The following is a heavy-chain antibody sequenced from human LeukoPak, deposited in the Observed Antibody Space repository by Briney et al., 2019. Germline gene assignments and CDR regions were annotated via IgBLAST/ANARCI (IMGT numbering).Heavy chain of an antibody. V-gene: IGHV4-4*02. Sequence: PSETLSLTCGVSGGSISNTNWWSWVRQPPGQGLEWIGEVSLTGLTHYNPSLESRVTVSLDKSKDQLSLNLTSVTAADTAVYYCSRENGASSPFGYWGQGTLVTVLS. J-gene: IGHJ4*02. CDR1: GGSISNTNW. CDR3: SRENGASSPFGY. D-gene: IGHD2-8*01. CDR2: VSLTGLT.